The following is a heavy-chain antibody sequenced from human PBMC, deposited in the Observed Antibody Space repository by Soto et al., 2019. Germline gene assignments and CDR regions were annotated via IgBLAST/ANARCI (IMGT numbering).Heavy chain of an antibody. CDR2: TYYRSKWYN. CDR3: ARLIGNSWLDS. Sequence: QTLSLTCAISGDSVSSNSATWVWIRQSQSRGLEWLGRTYYRSKWYNDYAVSVKSRITINPDTSNNQLSLQLNSVTPDDTAVYYCARLIGNSWLDSWGQGTLVTVSS. CDR1: GDSVSSNSAT. J-gene: IGHJ5*01. D-gene: IGHD2-8*01. V-gene: IGHV6-1*01.